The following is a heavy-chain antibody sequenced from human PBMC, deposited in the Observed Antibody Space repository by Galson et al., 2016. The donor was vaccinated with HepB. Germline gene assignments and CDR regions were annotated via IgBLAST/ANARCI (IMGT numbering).Heavy chain of an antibody. CDR3: ARFTRMVRGNLNWLDP. D-gene: IGHD3-10*01. Sequence: QSGAEVKKPGESLRISCQGSGCSFDSYWISWVRQVPGKGLEWMGTIDPSDSHTNYTPSFQGHVTISVDKSISTAYLQWSSVKASDTAIYYCARFTRMVRGNLNWLDPWGQGTLVTVSS. V-gene: IGHV5-10-1*01. J-gene: IGHJ5*02. CDR1: GCSFDSYW. CDR2: IDPSDSHT.